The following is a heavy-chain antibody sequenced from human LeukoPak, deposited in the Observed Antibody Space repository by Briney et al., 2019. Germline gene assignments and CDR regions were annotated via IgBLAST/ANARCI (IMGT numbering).Heavy chain of an antibody. J-gene: IGHJ4*02. CDR1: GGSISSYY. D-gene: IGHD5-18*01. CDR2: IYYSGST. Sequence: SETLSLTCTVSGGSISSYYWSWIRQLPGKGLEWIGYIYYSGSTNYNPSLKSRVTISVDTSKNQFSLKLSSVTAADTAVYYCARVGGGRGYSYGAIDYWGQGTLVTVSS. V-gene: IGHV4-59*01. CDR3: ARVGGGRGYSYGAIDY.